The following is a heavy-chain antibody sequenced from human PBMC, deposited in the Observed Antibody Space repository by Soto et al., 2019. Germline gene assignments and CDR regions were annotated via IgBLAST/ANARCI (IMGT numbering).Heavy chain of an antibody. CDR3: ARKSSSSSWFDP. CDR2: ISTYNGNT. Sequence: GASVKVSCKASGHTFHTYGITWVRQAPGQGLEWMGWISTYNGNTEYVQKFQDRVTMTTDPSTRTAYMELRSLRSDDTAVYYCARKSSSSSWFDPWGQGTLVTVSS. CDR1: GHTFHTYG. D-gene: IGHD6-6*01. J-gene: IGHJ5*02. V-gene: IGHV1-18*01.